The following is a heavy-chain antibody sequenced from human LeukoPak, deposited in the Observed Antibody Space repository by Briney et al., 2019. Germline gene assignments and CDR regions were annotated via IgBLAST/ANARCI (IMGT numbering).Heavy chain of an antibody. J-gene: IGHJ6*03. CDR2: IYYSGST. Sequence: SETLSLTCTVSGGSISSYNWSWIRQPPGKGLEWIGYIYYSGSTNYNPSLKSRVTISVDTSKNQFSLKLSSVTAADTAVYYCARIEVPPAAWSYYYYYYMDVWGKGTTVTVSS. D-gene: IGHD2-2*01. CDR3: ARIEVPPAAWSYYYYYYMDV. CDR1: GGSISSYN. V-gene: IGHV4-59*08.